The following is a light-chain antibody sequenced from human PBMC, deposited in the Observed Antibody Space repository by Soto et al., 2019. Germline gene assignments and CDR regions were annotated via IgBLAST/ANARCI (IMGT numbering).Light chain of an antibody. V-gene: IGLV2-8*01. Sequence: QSVLTQPPSASGSPGQSVTISCTGTSSDVGGYDYVSWYQQHPGKAPKLLIYEVSKRPSGVPDRVSGSKSGNTASLTVSGLQAEDEADYYCCSYAGSNNYVFGTGTKVTVL. J-gene: IGLJ1*01. CDR1: SSDVGGYDY. CDR2: EVS. CDR3: CSYAGSNNYV.